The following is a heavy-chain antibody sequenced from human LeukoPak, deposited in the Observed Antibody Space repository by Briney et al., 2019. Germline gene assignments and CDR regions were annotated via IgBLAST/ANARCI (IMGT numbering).Heavy chain of an antibody. CDR1: VGSLNYYY. CDR3: AREGGGIYDSSGYYPGTSDY. J-gene: IGHJ4*02. D-gene: IGHD3-22*01. Sequence: SETLSLTCTVSVGSLNYYYWSWIRQPPGKGLEWIGYVYYRGSTNYNASLKSRVAISVDTSKNQFSLKLSSVTAADTAVYYCAREGGGIYDSSGYYPGTSDYWGQGTLVTVSS. V-gene: IGHV4-59*01. CDR2: VYYRGST.